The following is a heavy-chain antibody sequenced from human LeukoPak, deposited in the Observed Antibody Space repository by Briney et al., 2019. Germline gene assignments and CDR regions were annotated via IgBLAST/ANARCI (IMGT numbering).Heavy chain of an antibody. CDR1: GGSISSYY. CDR3: ARGWDHRHDYDISGYPLG. J-gene: IGHJ4*02. Sequence: SETLSLTCTVSGGSISSYYWSWIRQPPGKGLEWIGYIYYSGSTNYNPSLKSRVTISVDTSKNQFSLKLSSVTAADTAVYYCARGWDHRHDYDISGYPLGWGQGTLVTVSS. V-gene: IGHV4-59*01. CDR2: IYYSGST. D-gene: IGHD3-22*01.